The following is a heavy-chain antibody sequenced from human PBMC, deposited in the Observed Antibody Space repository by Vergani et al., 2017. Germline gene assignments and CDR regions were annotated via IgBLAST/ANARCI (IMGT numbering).Heavy chain of an antibody. J-gene: IGHJ6*03. D-gene: IGHD2-2*01. CDR1: GFTFSSYW. V-gene: IGHV3-7*01. CDR3: ARDGQYHHTDGGSYYYYYYMDV. Sequence: EVQLVESGGGLVQPGGSLRLSCAASGFTFSSYWMSWVRQAPGKGLEWVANIKQDGSEKYYVDSVKGRFTISRDNAKNSLYLQMNSLRAEDTAVYYCARDGQYHHTDGGSYYYYYYMDVWGKGTTVTVSS. CDR2: IKQDGSEK.